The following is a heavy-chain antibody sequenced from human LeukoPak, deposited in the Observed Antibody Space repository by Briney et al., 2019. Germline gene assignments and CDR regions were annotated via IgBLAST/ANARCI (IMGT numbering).Heavy chain of an antibody. Sequence: SETLSLTCTVSGGSFSSSSYYWVRHRQPQGQGLVGIVSIYSSGSTHYNPALKSRITIFVNTSKNQFSLKDNPSPDANTASYYCARNVTMTVSGTKFNYFDYWGQGTLVTVSS. V-gene: IGHV4-39*01. J-gene: IGHJ4*02. D-gene: IGHD4-17*01. CDR3: ARNVTMTVSGTKFNYFDY. CDR1: GGSFSSSSYY. CDR2: IYSSGST.